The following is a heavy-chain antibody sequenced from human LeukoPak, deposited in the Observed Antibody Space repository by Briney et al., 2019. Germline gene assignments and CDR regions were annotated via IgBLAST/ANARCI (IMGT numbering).Heavy chain of an antibody. CDR2: ISYDGSNK. CDR3: ARDVNYDSSGSTDY. Sequence: GRSLRLSCAASGFTFSSYGMHWVRQAPGKGLEWVAVISYDGSNKYYADSVKGRFTISRDNSKNTLYLQINSLRAEDTAVYYCARDVNYDSSGSTDYWGQGTLVTVSS. V-gene: IGHV3-30*03. CDR1: GFTFSSYG. D-gene: IGHD3-22*01. J-gene: IGHJ4*02.